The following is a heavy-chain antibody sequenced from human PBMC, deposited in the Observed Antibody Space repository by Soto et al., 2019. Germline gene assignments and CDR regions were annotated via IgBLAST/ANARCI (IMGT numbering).Heavy chain of an antibody. Sequence: GGSLRLSCAASGFILKNYAMTWVRQAPGKGLEWVSGITGSGDKTYYADSVKGRFIISRDNSENTLYLQMDSLRAEDTALYYCAIYCSSSSCSVWRYCGQGSQVTVSA. CDR1: GFILKNYA. V-gene: IGHV3-23*01. CDR3: AIYCSSSSCSVWRY. CDR2: ITGSGDKT. J-gene: IGHJ4*02. D-gene: IGHD2-2*01.